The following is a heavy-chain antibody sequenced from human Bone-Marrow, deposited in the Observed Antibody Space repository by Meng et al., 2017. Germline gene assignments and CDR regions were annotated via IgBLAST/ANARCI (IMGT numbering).Heavy chain of an antibody. CDR3: ARDRNDYGSHYFDY. CDR2: IYHSGST. D-gene: IGHD4-17*01. CDR1: GGSISSGGYY. Sequence: QVQLQESGPGLVKPSQTLSLTRTVSGGSISSGGYYWSWIRQHPGKGLEWIGYIYHSGSTYYNPSLKSRVTISVDTSKNQFSLKLSSVTAADTAVYYCARDRNDYGSHYFDYWGQGTLVTVSS. J-gene: IGHJ4*02. V-gene: IGHV4-31*03.